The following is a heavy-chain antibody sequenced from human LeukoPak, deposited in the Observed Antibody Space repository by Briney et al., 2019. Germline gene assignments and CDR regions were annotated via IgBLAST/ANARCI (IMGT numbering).Heavy chain of an antibody. J-gene: IGHJ3*02. D-gene: IGHD5-18*01. CDR1: GGSFSGYY. CDR3: ARGKGYSSGKTDAFDI. V-gene: IGHV4-34*01. CDR2: INHSGST. Sequence: SETLSLTCAVYGGSFSGYYWSWIRQPPGKGLEWIGEINHSGSTNYNPSLKSRVTISVDTSKNQFSLKLSSVTAADTAVYYCARGKGYSSGKTDAFDIWGQGTIVTVSS.